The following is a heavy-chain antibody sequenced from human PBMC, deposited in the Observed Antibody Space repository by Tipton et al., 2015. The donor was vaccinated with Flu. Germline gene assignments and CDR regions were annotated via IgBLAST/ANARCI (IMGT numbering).Heavy chain of an antibody. CDR1: GFTFSSYE. CDR2: ISSSGSTI. CDR3: AVMVVAATHNWFDP. Sequence: LRLSCAASGFTFSSYEMNWVRQAPGKGLEWVSYISSSGSTIYYADSVKGRFTISRDNAKNSLYLQMNSLRAEDTAVYYCAVMVVAATHNWFDPWGQGTLVTVSS. V-gene: IGHV3-48*03. J-gene: IGHJ5*02. D-gene: IGHD2-15*01.